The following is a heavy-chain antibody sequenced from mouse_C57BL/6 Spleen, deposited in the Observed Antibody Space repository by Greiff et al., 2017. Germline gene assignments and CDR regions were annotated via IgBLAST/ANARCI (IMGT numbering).Heavy chain of an antibody. CDR2: ISDGGSYT. CDR3: ARESLITTATVDY. CDR1: GFTFSSYA. V-gene: IGHV5-4*01. D-gene: IGHD1-2*01. J-gene: IGHJ4*01. Sequence: EVKLMESGGGLVKPGGSLKLSCAASGFTFSSYAMSWVRQTPEKRLEWVATISDGGSYTYYPDNVKGRFTIARDNAKNNLYLQMIHLKSEDTAMYYCARESLITTATVDYWGQGTTVTVSS.